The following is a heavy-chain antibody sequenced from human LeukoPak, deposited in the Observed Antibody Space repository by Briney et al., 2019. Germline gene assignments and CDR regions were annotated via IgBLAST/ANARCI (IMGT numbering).Heavy chain of an antibody. CDR3: ARAFSAWPHAFDI. CDR1: GGSISTYY. V-gene: IGHV4-59*01. Sequence: SETLSLTCTVSGGSISTYYWSWVRQPPGKGLGWLGFISYSGSTTYSPSLKSRVTISLDTSKNQFSLRLSSLTAADTAVYYCARAFSAWPHAFDIWGQGTMVTVSS. CDR2: ISYSGST. D-gene: IGHD6-19*01. J-gene: IGHJ3*02.